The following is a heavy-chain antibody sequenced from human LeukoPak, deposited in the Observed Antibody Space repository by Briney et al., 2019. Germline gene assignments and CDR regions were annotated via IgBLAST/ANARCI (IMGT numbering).Heavy chain of an antibody. J-gene: IGHJ6*02. CDR1: GFTFSSYA. V-gene: IGHV3-23*01. CDR3: AKDLGLRAYHYYGMDV. CDR2: ISDSGDIT. D-gene: IGHD3-10*01. Sequence: GGSLRLSCAASGFTFSSYAMSWVRQAPGKGLEWVSIISDSGDITYYADSVKGRFTISRDNSKNTLYLQMNSLRAEDTAVYYCAKDLGLRAYHYYGMDVWGQGTTVTVSS.